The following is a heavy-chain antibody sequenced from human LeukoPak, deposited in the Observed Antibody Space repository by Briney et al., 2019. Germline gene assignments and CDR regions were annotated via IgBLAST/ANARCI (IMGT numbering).Heavy chain of an antibody. V-gene: IGHV4-59*01. CDR2: IYYSGST. Sequence: SETLSLTCTVSGGSISSYYWSWIRQPPGKGLEWIGYIYYSGSTNYNPSLKSRVTISVDTSKNQFSLELSSVTAADTAVYYCAASYYYDSSGYYDYWGQGTLVTVSS. CDR3: AASYYYDSSGYYDY. D-gene: IGHD3-22*01. CDR1: GGSISSYY. J-gene: IGHJ4*02.